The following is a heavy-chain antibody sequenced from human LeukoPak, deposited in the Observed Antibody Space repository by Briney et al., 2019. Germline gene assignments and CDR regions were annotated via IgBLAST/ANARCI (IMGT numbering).Heavy chain of an antibody. CDR3: ARHVHDSGSLPNFDD. CDR2: TYYRSKWYS. J-gene: IGHJ4*02. CDR1: GDSASSTSVA. D-gene: IGHD6-19*01. V-gene: IGHV6-1*01. Sequence: SQTLSLTCDISGDSASSTSVAWSWFRQSPSRGLEWLGRTYYRSKWYSDYAVSVRGRITINPDTSKNQFSLQLNSVTPEDTALYYCARHVHDSGSLPNFDDWGQGTLVTVSS.